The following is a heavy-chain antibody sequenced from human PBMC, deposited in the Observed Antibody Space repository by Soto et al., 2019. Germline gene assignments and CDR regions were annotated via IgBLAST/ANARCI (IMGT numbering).Heavy chain of an antibody. CDR2: ISYDGSNK. J-gene: IGHJ4*02. D-gene: IGHD6-6*01. Sequence: QVQLVESGGGVVQPGRSLRLSCAASGFTFSSYGMHWVRQAPGKGLEWVAVISYDGSNKYYADSVKGRFTISRDNSKNTLYLQMNSLRAEDTAVYYCAKDLRRLDSSSKTRRVYSIDYWGQGTLVTVSS. CDR3: AKDLRRLDSSSKTRRVYSIDY. V-gene: IGHV3-30*18. CDR1: GFTFSSYG.